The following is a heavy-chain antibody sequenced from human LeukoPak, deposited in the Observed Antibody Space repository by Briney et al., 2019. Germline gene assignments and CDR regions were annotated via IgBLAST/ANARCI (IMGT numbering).Heavy chain of an antibody. CDR3: AKFLPTHIVVANYYFDY. J-gene: IGHJ4*02. Sequence: GGSLRLSCAASGFTFGSYAMSWVRQAPGKGLEWVSAISGSGGSTYYADSVKGRFTISRDNSKNTLYLQMNSLRAEDTAVYYCAKFLPTHIVVANYYFDYWGQGTLVTVSS. CDR1: GFTFGSYA. CDR2: ISGSGGST. D-gene: IGHD2-21*01. V-gene: IGHV3-23*01.